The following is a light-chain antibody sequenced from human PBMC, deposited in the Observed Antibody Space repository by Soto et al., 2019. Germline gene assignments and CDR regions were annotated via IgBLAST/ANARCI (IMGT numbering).Light chain of an antibody. J-gene: IGKJ2*01. CDR3: QQSYSTPT. CDR1: QSISSY. Sequence: DIQMTQSPSSLSVSLGDRVTITCRASQSISSYLNWYQQKPGKAPKLLIYAASSLQSGVPSRFSGSGSGTDFTLTSSSLQPEDFSTYYCQQSYSTPTFGQGTKLEIK. CDR2: AAS. V-gene: IGKV1-39*01.